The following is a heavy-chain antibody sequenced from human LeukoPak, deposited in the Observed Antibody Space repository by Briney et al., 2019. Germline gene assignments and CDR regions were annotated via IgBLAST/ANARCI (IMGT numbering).Heavy chain of an antibody. CDR2: IDPSDSYT. J-gene: IGHJ4*02. CDR1: GYSFTSYW. CDR3: ARPHSSGWYEAY. V-gene: IGHV5-10-1*01. Sequence: GESLKISCKGSGYSFTSYWISWVRQMPGKGLEWMGRIDPSDSYTNYSPSFQGHVTISADKSISTAYLQWSSLKASDTAMYHCARPHSSGWYEAYWGQGTLVTVSS. D-gene: IGHD6-19*01.